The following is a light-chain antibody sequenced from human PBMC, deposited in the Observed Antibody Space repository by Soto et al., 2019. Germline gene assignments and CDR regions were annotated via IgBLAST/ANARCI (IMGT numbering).Light chain of an antibody. Sequence: ETVLTRSPGSLSLSLGDRATLSCRASQTVSNSYLAWYQQKPGHAPRLLIYGTSNRATGIPDRFSGSGSGTDFTLTISRMEPEDFVLYYCQQYGSSPWTFGQGTKVDIK. J-gene: IGKJ1*01. CDR1: QTVSNSY. V-gene: IGKV3-20*01. CDR3: QQYGSSPWT. CDR2: GTS.